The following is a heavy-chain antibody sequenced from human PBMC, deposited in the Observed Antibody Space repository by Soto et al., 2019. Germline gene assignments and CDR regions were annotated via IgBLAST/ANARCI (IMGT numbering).Heavy chain of an antibody. CDR1: GGSISSYY. CDR2: IYYSGST. D-gene: IGHD3-3*01. J-gene: IGHJ6*03. Sequence: SETLSLTCPVSGGSISSYYWSWIRQPPGKGLEWIGYIYYSGSTNYNPSLKSRVTISVDTSKNQFSLKLSSVTAADTAVYYCARHGIHDFWSGYYEYYYYYYMDVWGKGTTVTVSS. CDR3: ARHGIHDFWSGYYEYYYYYYMDV. V-gene: IGHV4-59*08.